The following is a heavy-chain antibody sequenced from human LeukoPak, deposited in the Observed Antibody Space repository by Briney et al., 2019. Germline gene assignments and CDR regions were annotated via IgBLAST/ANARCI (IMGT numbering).Heavy chain of an antibody. D-gene: IGHD5-24*01. CDR3: ARSVEMATITDY. CDR2: INPNSGGT. CDR1: GHTFTGYY. Sequence: ASVKVSCKASGHTFTGYYMHWVRQAPGQGLEWMGWINPNSGGTNHAQKFQGRVSMTGDTSISTAYMELSRLRSDDTAVYYCARSVEMATITDYWGQGTLVTVSS. V-gene: IGHV1-2*02. J-gene: IGHJ4*02.